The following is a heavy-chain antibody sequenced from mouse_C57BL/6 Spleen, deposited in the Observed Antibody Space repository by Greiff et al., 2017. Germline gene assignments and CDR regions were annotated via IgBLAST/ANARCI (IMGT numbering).Heavy chain of an antibody. D-gene: IGHD2-4*01. CDR1: GYSFTSYY. V-gene: IGHV1-66*01. CDR2: IYPGSGKT. CDR3: ARGYYDYDGVYFGY. Sequence: VQLQQSGPELVKPGASVKISCKASGYSFTSYYIHWVKQRPGQGLEWIGWIYPGSGKTKYNEKFKGKATLTADTSSSTAYMQLHSLTAEDSAVYYCARGYYDYDGVYFGYWGQGTTLTVSS. J-gene: IGHJ2*01.